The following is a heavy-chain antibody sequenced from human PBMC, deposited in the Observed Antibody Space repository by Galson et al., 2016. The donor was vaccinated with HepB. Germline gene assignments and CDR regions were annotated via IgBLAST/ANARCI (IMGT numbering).Heavy chain of an antibody. J-gene: IGHJ4*02. D-gene: IGHD1-26*01. CDR2: INQDGSEE. Sequence: SLRLSCAASGFTFSTYDMNWVRQAPGKGLEWVANINQDGSEESYVDSVKGRFTISRDDSKNTAYLRMNSLKTEDTAVYYCFRRRASDGKGDSVDNWGQGTLVTVSS. V-gene: IGHV3-7*03. CDR1: GFTFSTYD. CDR3: FRRRASDGKGDSVDN.